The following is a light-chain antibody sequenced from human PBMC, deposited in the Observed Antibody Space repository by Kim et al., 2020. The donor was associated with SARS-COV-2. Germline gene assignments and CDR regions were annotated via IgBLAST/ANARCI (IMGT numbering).Light chain of an antibody. V-gene: IGLV1-40*01. J-gene: IGLJ2*01. Sequence: QRLTVSCTGSNSNLGAGFYVHWYQQVPGTAPKLLISANSNRPSGVPDRFSGSKSGTSASLAITGLQPEDEADYYCQSYDTSLNAVIFGGGTQLTVL. CDR1: NSNLGAGFY. CDR3: QSYDTSLNAVI. CDR2: ANS.